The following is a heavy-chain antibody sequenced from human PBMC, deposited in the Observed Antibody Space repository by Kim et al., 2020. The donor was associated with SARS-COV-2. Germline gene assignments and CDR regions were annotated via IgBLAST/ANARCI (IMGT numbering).Heavy chain of an antibody. CDR1: GGSISSSSYY. CDR3: ARDISTSGSYPTASADY. Sequence: SETLSLTCTVSGGSISSSSYYWGWIRQPPGKGLEWIGSIYYSGSTYYNPSLKSRVTISVDTSKNQFSLKLSSVTAADTAVYYCARDISTSGSYPTASADYWGQGTLVTVSS. CDR2: IYYSGST. D-gene: IGHD1-26*01. J-gene: IGHJ4*02. V-gene: IGHV4-39*07.